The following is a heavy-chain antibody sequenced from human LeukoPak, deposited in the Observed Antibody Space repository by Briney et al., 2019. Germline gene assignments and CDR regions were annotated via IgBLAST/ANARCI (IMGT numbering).Heavy chain of an antibody. CDR2: IGSSGVST. Sequence: GGSLRLSCAASGFTFSSSAMSWVRQVPGKGLEWVSAIGSSGVSTYYADSVKARFTISRDNSKNTLYLQMNSLRAEDTALYYCVKDLENCGGDCYLLRFWGQGALVTVSS. J-gene: IGHJ4*02. CDR1: GFTFSSSA. D-gene: IGHD2-21*02. V-gene: IGHV3-23*01. CDR3: VKDLENCGGDCYLLRF.